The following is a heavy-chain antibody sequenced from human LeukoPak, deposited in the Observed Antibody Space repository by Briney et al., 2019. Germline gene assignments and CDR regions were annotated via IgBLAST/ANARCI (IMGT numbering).Heavy chain of an antibody. CDR2: INYTGST. CDR3: ARGPLAGTTEPQFDY. D-gene: IGHD1-1*01. Sequence: PSETLSLTCAVYGGSFSGRYWSWIRQPPGKGLEWIGEINYTGSTSYNPSLKSRVTIPVDTSKNQFSLKLSSVTAADTAVYYCARGPLAGTTEPQFDYWGQGTLVTVSS. J-gene: IGHJ4*02. CDR1: GGSFSGRY. V-gene: IGHV4-34*01.